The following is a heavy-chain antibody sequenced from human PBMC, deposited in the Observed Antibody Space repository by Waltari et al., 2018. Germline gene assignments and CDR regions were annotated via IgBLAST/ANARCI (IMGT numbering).Heavy chain of an antibody. CDR1: GASIRICNW. V-gene: IGHV4-4*02. Sequence: QVQLQDSGPGLVQPSGTLSLTCAVSGASIRICNWWCWVRQPPGKGLEWIGEIYHSGSTNYNPSHKNRVTISVDKSKNQFSLKLSSVTAADTAVYYCARCGAPVWGQGTLVTVSS. CDR3: ARCGAPV. D-gene: IGHD1-26*01. J-gene: IGHJ4*02. CDR2: IYHSGST.